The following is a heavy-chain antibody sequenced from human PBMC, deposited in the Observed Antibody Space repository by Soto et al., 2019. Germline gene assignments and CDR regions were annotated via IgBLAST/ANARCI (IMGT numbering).Heavy chain of an antibody. J-gene: IGHJ4*02. V-gene: IGHV4-59*01. CDR2: IYAIGSP. CDR1: GGSISVYY. CDR3: ARGVGSSPPRY. Sequence: KPSETLSLTCTISGGSISVYYWSWVRQPPGHELEWIGYIYAIGSPYYNPSLRSRVTISADTSKNQLSLKLTSPTAADTAVYYCARGVGSSPPRYWGRGTLVTVSS. D-gene: IGHD1-26*01.